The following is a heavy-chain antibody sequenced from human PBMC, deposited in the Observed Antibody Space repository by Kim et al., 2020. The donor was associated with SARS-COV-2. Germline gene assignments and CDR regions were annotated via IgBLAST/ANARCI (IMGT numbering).Heavy chain of an antibody. CDR3: AGQYSGYDYGFIYFDY. CDR1: GGSISSSSYY. V-gene: IGHV4-39*01. J-gene: IGHJ4*02. D-gene: IGHD5-12*01. Sequence: SETLSLTCTVSGGSISSSSYYWGWIRQPPGKGLEWLGSIYYSGSTYYNPSLKSRATISVDTSKNQFSLKLSSVTAADTAVYYCAGQYSGYDYGFIYFDYWGQGTLVTVSS. CDR2: IYYSGST.